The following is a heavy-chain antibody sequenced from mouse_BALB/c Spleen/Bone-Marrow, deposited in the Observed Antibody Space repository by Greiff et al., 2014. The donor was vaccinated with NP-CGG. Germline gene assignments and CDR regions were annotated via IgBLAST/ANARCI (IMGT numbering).Heavy chain of an antibody. CDR2: IWAGGST. J-gene: IGHJ3*01. CDR1: GFSLTNYC. D-gene: IGHD1-2*01. Sequence: QVQLKQSGPGLVAPSQSLSITCTVSGFSLTNYCVHWVRQPPGKGLEWLGAIWAGGSTNYNSALMSSLSIIKDNSKSKFVLKMNSLQTDDTSMFYCAREGATGTLAYWGQGTPVTVSA. CDR3: AREGATGTLAY. V-gene: IGHV2-9*02.